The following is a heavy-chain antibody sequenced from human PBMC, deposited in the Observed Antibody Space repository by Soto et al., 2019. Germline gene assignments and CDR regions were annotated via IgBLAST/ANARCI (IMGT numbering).Heavy chain of an antibody. CDR1: GVAIDSFS. J-gene: IGHJ6*02. Sequence: GAPVEVSSEASGVAIDSFSIYSLYHSTQQEPEWMGIINPGSGTTSYVQKLQGRITMTTDTSPSSAYMELRSLRSDDTAVYYCARRAPPMDVWGQGTTVTVSS. V-gene: IGHV1-46*02. CDR3: ARRAPPMDV. CDR2: INPGSGTT.